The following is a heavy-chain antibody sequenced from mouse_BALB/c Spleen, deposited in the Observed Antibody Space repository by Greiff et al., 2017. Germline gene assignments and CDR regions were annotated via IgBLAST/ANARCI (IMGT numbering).Heavy chain of an antibody. CDR2: ISSGGSYT. CDR1: GFTFSSYG. CDR3: ARHGTGKGPWFAY. D-gene: IGHD4-1*01. V-gene: IGHV5-6*01. Sequence: EVQVVESGGDLVKPGGSLKLSCAASGFTFSSYGMSWVRQTPDKRLEWVATISSGGSYTYYPDSVKGRFTISRDNAKNTLYLQMSSLKSEDTAMYYCARHGTGKGPWFAYWGQGTLVTVSA. J-gene: IGHJ3*01.